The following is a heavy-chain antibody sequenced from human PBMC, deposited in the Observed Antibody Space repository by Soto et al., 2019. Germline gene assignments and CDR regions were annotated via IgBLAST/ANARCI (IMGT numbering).Heavy chain of an antibody. Sequence: KPSETLSLTCTVSGGSISSGDYYWSWIRQPPGKGLEWIGYIYYSGSTYYNPSLKSRVTISVDTSKNQFSLKLSSVTAADTAVYYCARGTTYNWFDPWGQGTLVTVSS. CDR3: ARGTTYNWFDP. D-gene: IGHD1-26*01. CDR1: GGSISSGDYY. J-gene: IGHJ5*02. V-gene: IGHV4-30-4*01. CDR2: IYYSGST.